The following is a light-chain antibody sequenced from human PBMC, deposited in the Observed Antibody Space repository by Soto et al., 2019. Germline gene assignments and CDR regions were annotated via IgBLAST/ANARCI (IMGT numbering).Light chain of an antibody. CDR2: GAS. Sequence: EMVMTQSPATASVSPGDTATLSCRASKPVRSDLAWYQHKPGQAPRLLISGASTRATGTPARFSGSGSGTEFTLTISSLQPEDFASXYXLQYDXXXRTXGQGTKVDIK. CDR1: KPVRSD. V-gene: IGKV3D-15*01. CDR3: LQYDXXXRT. J-gene: IGKJ1*01.